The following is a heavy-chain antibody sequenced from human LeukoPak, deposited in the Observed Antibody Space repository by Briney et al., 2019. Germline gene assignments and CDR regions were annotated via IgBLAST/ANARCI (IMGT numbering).Heavy chain of an antibody. CDR2: INPNSGGT. Sequence: ASVKVSCKASGYTFTGYYMHWVRQAPGQGLEWMGWINPNSGGTNYAQKFQGRVTMTRDTSISTAYMELSRLRSDDTAVYYCARNYYDSSGYYPSESDYWGQGTLVTVSS. J-gene: IGHJ4*02. V-gene: IGHV1-2*02. CDR1: GYTFTGYY. CDR3: ARNYYDSSGYYPSESDY. D-gene: IGHD3-22*01.